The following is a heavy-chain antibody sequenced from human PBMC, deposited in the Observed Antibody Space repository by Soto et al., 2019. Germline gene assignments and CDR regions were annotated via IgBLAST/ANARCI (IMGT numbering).Heavy chain of an antibody. CDR2: ISGGGDTT. CDR3: AKSTLVVVVIHEFDY. Sequence: EVQLLESGGGLVQPGGSLRLSCAASGFSFTSYAMSWVHQAPGKGLEWLSGISGGGDTTYYADSVKGRFTISRDKSKNTLYLQMNSLRAEDTAVYYCAKSTLVVVVIHEFDYWGQGTLVTVSS. J-gene: IGHJ4*02. CDR1: GFSFTSYA. D-gene: IGHD3-22*01. V-gene: IGHV3-23*01.